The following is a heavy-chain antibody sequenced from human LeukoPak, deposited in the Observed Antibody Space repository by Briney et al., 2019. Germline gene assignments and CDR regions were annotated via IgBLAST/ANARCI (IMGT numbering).Heavy chain of an antibody. V-gene: IGHV3-30*02. CDR1: GFTFSSYG. D-gene: IGHD6-6*01. J-gene: IGHJ3*02. Sequence: GGSLRLSCAASGFTFSSYGMHWVRQAPGKGLEWVAFILYDGSNKYYADSVKGRFTISRDNSKNTLYLQMNSLRAEDTAVYYCAKDRRGAFDIWGQGTMVTVSS. CDR2: ILYDGSNK. CDR3: AKDRRGAFDI.